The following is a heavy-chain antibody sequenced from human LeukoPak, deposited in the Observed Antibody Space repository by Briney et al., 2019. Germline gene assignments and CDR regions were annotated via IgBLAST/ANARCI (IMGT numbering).Heavy chain of an antibody. CDR1: GFTFSSYA. Sequence: GGSLRLSCAASGFTFSSYAMSWARQAPGKGLEWVSTISASGDSTYYADSVRGRFTISRDISRNTLYVQMNSLRAEDTAVYYCARYIRSPLYYFDYWGRGTLVTVSS. J-gene: IGHJ4*02. CDR2: ISASGDST. CDR3: ARYIRSPLYYFDY. D-gene: IGHD1-1*01. V-gene: IGHV3-23*01.